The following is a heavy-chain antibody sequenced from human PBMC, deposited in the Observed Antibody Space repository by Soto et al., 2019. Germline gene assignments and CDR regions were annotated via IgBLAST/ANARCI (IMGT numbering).Heavy chain of an antibody. D-gene: IGHD6-13*01. V-gene: IGHV3-30*18. CDR2: ISYDGSNK. J-gene: IGHJ6*02. CDR1: GFTFSSYG. CDR3: AEDSSGYRRSWYDQYYCYCGMDV. Sequence: GSLRLSCAASGFTFSSYGMHWVRQAPGKGLEWVAVISYDGSNKYYADSVKGRFTISRDNSKNTLYLQMNSLRAEDTAVYYCAEDSSGYRRSWYDQYYCYCGMDVWGQGTTVTVSS.